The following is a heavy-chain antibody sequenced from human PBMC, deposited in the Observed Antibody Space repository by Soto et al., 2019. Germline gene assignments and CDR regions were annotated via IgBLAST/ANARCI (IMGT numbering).Heavy chain of an antibody. D-gene: IGHD6-19*01. V-gene: IGHV4-59*01. CDR2: IYYSGST. CDR1: GGSISSYY. Sequence: QVQLQESGPGLVKPSETLSLTCTVSGGSISSYYWSWIRQPPGKGLEWIGYIYYSGSTNYNPSLKRRVTISVDTSKNQFSLKLSSVTAADTAVYYCARDRGSSGWFAWFAPWGQGTLVTVSS. CDR3: ARDRGSSGWFAWFAP. J-gene: IGHJ5*02.